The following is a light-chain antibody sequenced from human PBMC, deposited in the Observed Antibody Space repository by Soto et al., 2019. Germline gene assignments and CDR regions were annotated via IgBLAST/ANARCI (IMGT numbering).Light chain of an antibody. CDR2: ATS. Sequence: EIVLTQSPGTLSLSPGETAALSCRASQSVSSRYLAWYQQKSGQAPRLLIYATSSRATDIPDRFIGYGSGTDFTLTISGLEPEDFAVYYCQLYGSSSITFGQGTRLEIK. J-gene: IGKJ5*01. V-gene: IGKV3-20*01. CDR1: QSVSSRY. CDR3: QLYGSSSIT.